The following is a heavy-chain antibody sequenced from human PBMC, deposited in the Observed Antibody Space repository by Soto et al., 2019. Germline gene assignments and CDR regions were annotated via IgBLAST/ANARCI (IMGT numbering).Heavy chain of an antibody. CDR2: IDPSDSYS. CDR1: GYNFTTFW. D-gene: IGHD3-3*02. V-gene: IGHV5-10-1*01. J-gene: IGHJ6*02. CDR3: ARHFPLPTDLQFYYYYYYGVDV. Sequence: GESLQISCKASGYNFTTFWISWMRQVPGKGLEWIGRIDPSDSYSNYSPSFQGHITISADKSINTAYLHFSNLKASDTAVYYCARHFPLPTDLQFYYYYYYGVDVWGDGTEVTISS.